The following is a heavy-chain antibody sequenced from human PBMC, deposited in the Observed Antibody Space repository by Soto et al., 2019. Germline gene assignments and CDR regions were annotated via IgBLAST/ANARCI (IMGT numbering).Heavy chain of an antibody. D-gene: IGHD4-17*01. CDR1: GGTFSSYT. J-gene: IGHJ1*01. CDR3: ARGVTVYGDDGQYFQH. V-gene: IGHV1-69*02. Sequence: QVQLVQSGAEVKKPGSSVKVSCKASGGTFSSYTISWVRQAPGQGLEWMGRIIPILGIANYAQKFQGRVTITADKSTSTAYMELSSLRSEDTAVYYCARGVTVYGDDGQYFQHWGQGTLVTVSS. CDR2: IIPILGIA.